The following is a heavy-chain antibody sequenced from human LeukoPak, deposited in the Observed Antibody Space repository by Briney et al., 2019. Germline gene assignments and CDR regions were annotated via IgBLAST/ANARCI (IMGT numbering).Heavy chain of an antibody. Sequence: SETLSLTCAVYGGSFSGYYWSWIRQPPGKGLEWIGEINHSGSTNYNPSLKSRVTISVDTSKNQFSLKLSSVTAADTAVYYCARDLRRGAAAGVDYWGQGTLVTVSS. J-gene: IGHJ4*02. D-gene: IGHD6-13*01. CDR2: INHSGST. V-gene: IGHV4-34*01. CDR3: ARDLRRGAAAGVDY. CDR1: GGSFSGYY.